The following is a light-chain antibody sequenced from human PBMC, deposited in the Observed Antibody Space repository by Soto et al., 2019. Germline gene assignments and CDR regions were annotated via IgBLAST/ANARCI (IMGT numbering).Light chain of an antibody. CDR2: EVS. CDR3: SSYTSSSTYV. CDR1: SSDVGGYNY. Sequence: QSVLTQPASVSGSPGQSITISCTGTSSDVGGYNYVSWYQQHPGKAPKLMIYEVSNRPSGVSNRFSGSKSGNTASLTISGLQAEDEADYCCSSYTSSSTYVFGTGTKLTVL. J-gene: IGLJ1*01. V-gene: IGLV2-14*01.